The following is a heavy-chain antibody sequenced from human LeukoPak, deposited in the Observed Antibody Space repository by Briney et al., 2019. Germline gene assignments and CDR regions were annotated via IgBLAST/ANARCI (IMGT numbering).Heavy chain of an antibody. Sequence: SETLSLTCTVSGDSISNNYWSWIRQPAGKGLEWISRIHFNGNTDYNPSLKSRVTTSIDTPRNQFSLKLSSVTAADTAVFYCARDRGGSSWYDYYDAWGQGILVTVSS. CDR2: IHFNGNT. CDR1: GDSISNNY. D-gene: IGHD6-13*01. V-gene: IGHV4-4*07. J-gene: IGHJ4*02. CDR3: ARDRGGSSWYDYYDA.